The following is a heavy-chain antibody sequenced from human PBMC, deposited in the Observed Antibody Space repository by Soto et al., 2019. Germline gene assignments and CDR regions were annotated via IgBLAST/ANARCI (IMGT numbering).Heavy chain of an antibody. D-gene: IGHD2-2*01. CDR3: ARDRDIVLVPAAMLGDWYYYGMDV. CDR1: GYTFTSYG. Sequence: QAQLVQSGAELKKPGASVKVSCKASGYTFTSYGISWVRQAPGQGLEWRGWISAYNGNTNYAQKLQRRVTMTTDTSTSTAYMELRSLSSDDTAVYYCARDRDIVLVPAAMLGDWYYYGMDVWGEGTTVTVSS. CDR2: ISAYNGNT. J-gene: IGHJ6*04. V-gene: IGHV1-18*01.